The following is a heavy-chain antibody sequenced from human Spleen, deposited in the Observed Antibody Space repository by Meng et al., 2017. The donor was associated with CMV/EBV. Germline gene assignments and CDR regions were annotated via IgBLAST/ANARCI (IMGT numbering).Heavy chain of an antibody. D-gene: IGHD3-16*01. J-gene: IGHJ4*02. V-gene: IGHV1-69*10. Sequence: KASGGTFGSTALSWVRQAPGQGLEWMGGIIPILGLSTYAQRFQGRVTITADKSTGTGYMEVPSLRFDDTAVYYCVTYQYDSGWTEDSWGQGTLVTVSS. CDR3: VTYQYDSGWTEDS. CDR2: IIPILGLS. CDR1: GGTFGSTA.